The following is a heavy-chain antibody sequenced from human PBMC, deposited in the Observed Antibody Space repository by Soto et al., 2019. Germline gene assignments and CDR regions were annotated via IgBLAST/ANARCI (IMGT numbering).Heavy chain of an antibody. Sequence: PSETLSLTCTVSGGSLSSYYWSWIRQPPGKGLEWIGYIYYSGSTNYNPSLKSRVTISVDTSKNQFSLKLSSVTAADTAVYYCARKGEAAAGFDYWGQGTLVTVSS. D-gene: IGHD6-13*01. V-gene: IGHV4-59*08. CDR3: ARKGEAAAGFDY. J-gene: IGHJ4*02. CDR2: IYYSGST. CDR1: GGSLSSYY.